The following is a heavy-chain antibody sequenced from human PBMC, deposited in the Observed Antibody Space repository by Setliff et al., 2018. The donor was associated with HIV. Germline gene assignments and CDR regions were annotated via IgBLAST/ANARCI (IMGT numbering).Heavy chain of an antibody. V-gene: IGHV1-2*06. D-gene: IGHD6-13*01. J-gene: IGHJ4*02. CDR3: ARTPEGAAVFDY. CDR1: GYTFTGYF. CDR2: INPNSGGT. Sequence: GASVKVSCKASGYTFTGYFMHWVRQAPGQGLEWMGRINPNSGGTNYAQKFQGRATMTRDTSISTAYMELSRLRSDDTAVYYCARTPEGAAVFDYWGQGTQVTVSS.